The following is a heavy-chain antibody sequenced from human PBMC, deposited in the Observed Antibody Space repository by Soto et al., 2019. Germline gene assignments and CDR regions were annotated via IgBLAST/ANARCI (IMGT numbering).Heavy chain of an antibody. D-gene: IGHD3-10*01. CDR2: IYYSGST. Sequence: SETLSLTCTVSGGSISSYYWSWIRQPPGKGLEWIGYIYYSGSTNYNPSLKSRVTISVDTSKNQFSLKLSSVTAADTAVYYCARGTLWFGELYGGYYFDYWGQGTLVTVSS. CDR1: GGSISSYY. J-gene: IGHJ4*02. CDR3: ARGTLWFGELYGGYYFDY. V-gene: IGHV4-59*12.